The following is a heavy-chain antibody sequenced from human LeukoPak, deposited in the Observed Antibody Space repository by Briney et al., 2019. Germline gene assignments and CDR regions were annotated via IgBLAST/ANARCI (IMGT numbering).Heavy chain of an antibody. CDR3: ARAMDV. CDR2: INQDGSQK. J-gene: IGHJ6*02. CDR1: GVTFTNYW. V-gene: IGHV3-7*01. Sequence: GGSLRLSCVGSGVTFTNYWMNWVRQAPGKGLEWVANINQDGSQKYCVDSVKGRFTISRDNAKNSVYLQMNSLRAEDTAVYYCARAMDVWGQGTTVTVSS.